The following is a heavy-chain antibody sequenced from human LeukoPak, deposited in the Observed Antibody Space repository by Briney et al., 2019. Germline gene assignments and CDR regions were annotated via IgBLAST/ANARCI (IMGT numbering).Heavy chain of an antibody. Sequence: GGSLRLSYAASGFTFSTYSMNWVRQAPGKGLEWVSSISTSSSYIYYADSVKGRFTISRDDAKNSLYLQMNSLRVEDTAVYYCARGLQQLEPYDYWGQGTLVTVSS. D-gene: IGHD6-13*01. CDR2: ISTSSSYI. V-gene: IGHV3-21*01. J-gene: IGHJ4*02. CDR1: GFTFSTYS. CDR3: ARGLQQLEPYDY.